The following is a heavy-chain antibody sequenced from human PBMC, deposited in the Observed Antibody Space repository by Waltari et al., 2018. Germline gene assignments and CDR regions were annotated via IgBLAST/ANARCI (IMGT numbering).Heavy chain of an antibody. CDR1: GFSFSSYW. V-gene: IGHV3-7*01. Sequence: EVQLVESGGDLVQPGGSLRLSCAASGFSFSSYWMPWVRQAPGKGLEWVANIQRDGNGKYYADSVKGRFTISRDNDKNSLYLQMNSLRAEDTAVYYCARAYSGSYETWGQGTLVTVSS. CDR3: ARAYSGSYET. D-gene: IGHD1-26*01. CDR2: IQRDGNGK. J-gene: IGHJ3*01.